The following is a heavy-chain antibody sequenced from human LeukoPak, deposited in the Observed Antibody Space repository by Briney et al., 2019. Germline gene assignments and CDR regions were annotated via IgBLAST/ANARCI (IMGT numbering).Heavy chain of an antibody. V-gene: IGHV4-34*01. J-gene: IGHJ4*02. CDR2: INHSGST. CDR3: TRGRLRRPIDY. Sequence: SETLSLTCAVYGGSFSGYYWSWIRQPPGKGLEWIGEINHSGSTNYNPSLKSRVTISVDTSKNQFSLKLSSVTAADTAVYYCTRGRLRRPIDYWGQGTLVTVSS. CDR1: GGSFSGYY.